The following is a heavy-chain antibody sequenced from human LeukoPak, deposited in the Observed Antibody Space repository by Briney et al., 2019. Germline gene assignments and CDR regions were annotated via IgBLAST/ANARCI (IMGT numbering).Heavy chain of an antibody. CDR2: IIPIFGTA. Sequence: SVKVSCKASGGTFSSYAISWVRLAPGQGLEWKGGIIPIFGTANYAQKFQGRVTITADESTSTAYMELSSLRSEDTAVYYCARGGIPYQLPYQNWFDPWGQGTLVTVSS. V-gene: IGHV1-69*01. D-gene: IGHD2-2*01. J-gene: IGHJ5*02. CDR3: ARGGIPYQLPYQNWFDP. CDR1: GGTFSSYA.